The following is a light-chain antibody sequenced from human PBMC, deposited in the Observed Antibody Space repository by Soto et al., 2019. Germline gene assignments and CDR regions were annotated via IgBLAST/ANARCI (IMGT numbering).Light chain of an antibody. CDR3: QQFDGSPRT. Sequence: EIVLTQSPATLSLSPGERATLSCRASQTVSSTYLAWYQQKPGQAPRLLIYGASSRATGIPDRFSGSGSGTDFTLTISRLEPEDFAVYYCQQFDGSPRTFGQGTKVDNK. CDR1: QTVSSTY. CDR2: GAS. J-gene: IGKJ1*01. V-gene: IGKV3-20*01.